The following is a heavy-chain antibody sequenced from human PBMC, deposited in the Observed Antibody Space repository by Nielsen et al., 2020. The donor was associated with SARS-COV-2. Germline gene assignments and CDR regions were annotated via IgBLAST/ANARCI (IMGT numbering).Heavy chain of an antibody. Sequence: GESLKISCAASGFTFSSYEMNWVRQAPGKGLEWVSYISSSGSTIYYADSVKGRFTISRDNAKNSLYLQMNSLRAEDTAVYYCAREPVSFGSGSNFDYWGQGTLVTVSS. J-gene: IGHJ4*02. CDR2: ISSSGSTI. CDR1: GFTFSSYE. D-gene: IGHD3-10*01. CDR3: AREPVSFGSGSNFDY. V-gene: IGHV3-48*03.